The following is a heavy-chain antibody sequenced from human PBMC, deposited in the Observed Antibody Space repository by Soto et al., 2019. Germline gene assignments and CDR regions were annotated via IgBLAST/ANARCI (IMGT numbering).Heavy chain of an antibody. CDR3: AREGLYSNYAEYLHH. D-gene: IGHD4-4*01. Sequence: ASVKVSCKASGYTFTSYYMHWVRQAPGQGLEWMGIINPSGGSTSYAQKFQGRVTMTRDTSTSTGYMELSSLTYEDTAVYYCAREGLYSNYAEYLHHWGQGTLVTVSS. V-gene: IGHV1-46*01. CDR1: GYTFTSYY. CDR2: INPSGGST. J-gene: IGHJ1*01.